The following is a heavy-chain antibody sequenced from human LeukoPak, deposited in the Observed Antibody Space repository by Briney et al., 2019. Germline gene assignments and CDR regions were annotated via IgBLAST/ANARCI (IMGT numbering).Heavy chain of an antibody. CDR2: ISSSSSYI. J-gene: IGHJ4*02. V-gene: IGHV3-21*01. CDR1: GFIFSSYE. CDR3: ARGQGLQLKSGSDY. D-gene: IGHD5-24*01. Sequence: PGGSLRLSCAASGFIFSSYEMNWVRQAPGKGLEWVSSISSSSSYIYYADSVKGRFTISRDNAKNSLFLQMNSLRAEDTALYYCARGQGLQLKSGSDYWGQGTLVTVSS.